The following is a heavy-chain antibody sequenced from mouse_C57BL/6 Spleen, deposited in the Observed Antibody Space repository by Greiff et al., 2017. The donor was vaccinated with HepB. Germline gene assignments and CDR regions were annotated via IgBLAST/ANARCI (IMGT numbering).Heavy chain of an antibody. CDR2: ISDGGSYT. V-gene: IGHV5-4*01. D-gene: IGHD1-1*01. CDR1: GFTFSSYA. J-gene: IGHJ3*01. CDR3: ERDRGYGSSFAY. Sequence: EVQRVESGGGLVKPGGSLKLSCAASGFTFSSYAMSWVRQTPEKRLEWVATISDGGSYTYYPDNVKGRFTISRDNAKNNLYLQMSHLKSEDTAMYYWERDRGYGSSFAYWGQGTLVTVSA.